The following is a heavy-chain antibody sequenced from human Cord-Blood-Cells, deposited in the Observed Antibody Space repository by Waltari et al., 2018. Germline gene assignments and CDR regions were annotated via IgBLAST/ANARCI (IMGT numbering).Heavy chain of an antibody. J-gene: IGHJ5*02. V-gene: IGHV3-21*01. CDR2: ISSSSSYI. Sequence: EVQLVESGGGLVKPGGSLRLSCAASGFTFSSYSMNWVRQAPGKGLEWVSSISSSSSYIYYEDSVKGRFTIARDNAKNSLYLQMNSLRAEDTAVYYCARDGTPGEWELLKWFDPWGQGTLVTVSS. CDR1: GFTFSSYS. D-gene: IGHD1-26*01. CDR3: ARDGTPGEWELLKWFDP.